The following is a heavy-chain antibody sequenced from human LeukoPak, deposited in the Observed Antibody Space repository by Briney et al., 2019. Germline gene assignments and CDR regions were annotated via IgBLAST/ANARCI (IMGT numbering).Heavy chain of an antibody. Sequence: VGSLRLSCAASGFTFSSYSMNWVRQAPGKGLEWVSSISSSSSYIYYADSVKGRFTISRDNAKNSLYLQMNSLRAEDTAVYYCARSMCSSTSCSIDYWGQGTLVTVSS. D-gene: IGHD2-2*01. CDR3: ARSMCSSTSCSIDY. J-gene: IGHJ4*02. CDR2: ISSSSSYI. CDR1: GFTFSSYS. V-gene: IGHV3-21*01.